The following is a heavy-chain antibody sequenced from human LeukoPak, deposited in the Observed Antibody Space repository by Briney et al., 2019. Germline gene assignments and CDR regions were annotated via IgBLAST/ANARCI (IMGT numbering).Heavy chain of an antibody. V-gene: IGHV4-30-4*07. CDR3: ARAKRYVWGSYRYDGVFDAFDI. CDR2: IYYSGST. Sequence: PSETLSLTCAVSGGSISSGGYSWSWIRQPPGKGLEWIGYIYYSGSTYYNPSLKSRVTISVDTSKNQFSLKLSSVTAADTAVYYCARAKRYVWGSYRYDGVFDAFDIWGQGTMVTVSS. J-gene: IGHJ3*02. CDR1: GGSISSGGYS. D-gene: IGHD3-16*02.